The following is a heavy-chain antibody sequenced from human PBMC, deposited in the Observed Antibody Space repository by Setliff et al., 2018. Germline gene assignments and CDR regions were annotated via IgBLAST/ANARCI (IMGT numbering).Heavy chain of an antibody. CDR2: ISYIGNT. CDR1: GASVRSGPYY. J-gene: IGHJ6*03. Sequence: SETLSLTCTVSGASVRSGPYYWSWIRQPPGKGLEWIGFISYIGNTNYNPSLKSRITISLDTSKNQFSLKVNSVTAADTAVYYCARISSPPTGIRYHYYMDVWGKGTTVTVSS. CDR3: ARISSPPTGIRYHYYMDV. V-gene: IGHV4-61*01. D-gene: IGHD3-16*02.